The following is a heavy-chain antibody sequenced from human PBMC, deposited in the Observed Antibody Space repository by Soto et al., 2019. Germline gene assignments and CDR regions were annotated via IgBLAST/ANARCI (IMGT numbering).Heavy chain of an antibody. V-gene: IGHV3-23*01. J-gene: IGHJ4*02. Sequence: SLRLSCAASGFTFSSYAMSWVRQAPGKGLEWVSAISGSGGSTYYADSVKGRFTISRDNSKNTLYLQMNSLRAEDTAVYYCAKARSQYYDFWSGYPVDYWGQGTLVIVSS. D-gene: IGHD3-3*01. CDR1: GFTFSSYA. CDR3: AKARSQYYDFWSGYPVDY. CDR2: ISGSGGST.